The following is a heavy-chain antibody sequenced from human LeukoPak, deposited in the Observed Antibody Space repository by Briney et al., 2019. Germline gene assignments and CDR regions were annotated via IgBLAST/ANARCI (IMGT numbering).Heavy chain of an antibody. V-gene: IGHV3-9*03. CDR2: ISWNSGSI. D-gene: IGHD3-22*01. J-gene: IGHJ4*02. CDR1: GFTFDGYA. Sequence: PARSLRLSCAASGFTFDGYAMHWVRQAPGKGLAWVSGISWNSGSIGYADSVKGRFTISRDNAKNSLYLQMNSLRAEDIALYYCGLASTDYDDNSGPQYLDYWGRGTLVTVPS. CDR3: GLASTDYDDNSGPQYLDY.